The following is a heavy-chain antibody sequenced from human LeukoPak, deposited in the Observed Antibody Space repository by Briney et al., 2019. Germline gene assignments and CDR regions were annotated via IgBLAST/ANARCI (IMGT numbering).Heavy chain of an antibody. J-gene: IGHJ5*02. CDR3: ARNDFWSGYYPYNWFDP. V-gene: IGHV4-39*01. Sequence: SETLSLTCTVSGGSISSSSYYWGWIRQPPGKGLEWIGSIYYSGSTYYNPSLKSRVTISVDTSKNQFSLKLSSVTAADTPVYYCARNDFWSGYYPYNWFDPWGQGTLVTVSS. CDR2: IYYSGST. CDR1: GGSISSSSYY. D-gene: IGHD3-3*01.